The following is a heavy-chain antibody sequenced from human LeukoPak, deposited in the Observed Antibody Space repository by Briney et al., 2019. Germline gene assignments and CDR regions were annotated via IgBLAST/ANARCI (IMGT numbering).Heavy chain of an antibody. CDR3: ARDVYYGSGSPRLDY. CDR1: RFTFISHG. Sequence: GGSLRLSCAPSRFTFISHGMNWVRQAPGKGLEWVSGIRGAGVSTYYADSVKGRFTISRDNAKNSLYLQMNRLRAEDTAVYYCARDVYYGSGSPRLDYWGQGTLVTVSS. J-gene: IGHJ4*02. D-gene: IGHD3-10*01. V-gene: IGHV3-23*01. CDR2: IRGAGVST.